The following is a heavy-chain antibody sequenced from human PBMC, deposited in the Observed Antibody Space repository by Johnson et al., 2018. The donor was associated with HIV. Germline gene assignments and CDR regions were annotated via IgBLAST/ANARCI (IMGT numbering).Heavy chain of an antibody. J-gene: IGHJ3*02. D-gene: IGHD6-13*01. CDR2: ISYGGSNK. CDR3: ARDPRSSSWYYYSNDAFDI. V-gene: IGHV3-30*03. Sequence: VQLVESGGGVVQPGRSLRLSCAASGFTISSYGMHWVRQAPGKGLEWVAVISYGGSNKYYADSVKGRFTISRDNSKNTLYLQMNSLRAEDTAVYYCARDPRSSSWYYYSNDAFDIWGQGTMVTVSS. CDR1: GFTISSYG.